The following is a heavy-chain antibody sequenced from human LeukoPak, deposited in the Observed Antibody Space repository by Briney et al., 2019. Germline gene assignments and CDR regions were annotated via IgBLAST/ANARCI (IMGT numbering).Heavy chain of an antibody. J-gene: IGHJ4*02. V-gene: IGHV4-39*01. CDR1: GVSISSSNSY. CDR3: ARGPAYIAARPFDY. CDR2: IYYSGNT. Sequence: SETLSLTCTVSGVSISSSNSYWGWIRQPPGKGLEWIGSIYYSGNTYYNASLKSRVTISIDTSKNQFSLKLTSVTAADTAVYYCARGPAYIAARPFDYWGQGTLVTVSS. D-gene: IGHD6-6*01.